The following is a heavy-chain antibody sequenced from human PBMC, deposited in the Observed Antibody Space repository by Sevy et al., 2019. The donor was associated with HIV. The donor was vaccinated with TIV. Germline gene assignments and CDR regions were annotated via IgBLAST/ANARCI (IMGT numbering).Heavy chain of an antibody. Sequence: GGSLRLSCAASGFTFSSYAMSWVRQAPGKGLEWVSSISGSGSFTYYADSVKGHFTISRDNSKNTQYLQMTSLRAEDMAVYYCAKEGQGEYYDSSGSFDYWGQGTLVTVSS. CDR1: GFTFSSYA. CDR2: ISGSGSFT. J-gene: IGHJ4*02. CDR3: AKEGQGEYYDSSGSFDY. V-gene: IGHV3-23*01. D-gene: IGHD3-22*01.